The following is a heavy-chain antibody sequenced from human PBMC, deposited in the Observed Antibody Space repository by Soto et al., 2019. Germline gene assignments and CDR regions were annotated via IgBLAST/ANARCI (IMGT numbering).Heavy chain of an antibody. V-gene: IGHV1-18*01. D-gene: IGHD3-22*01. CDR1: GYSFTAYG. CDR3: ARELNTVSSAYYSFAY. Sequence: QVQLVQSGPEVKMPGASVKVSCKTSGYSFTAYGLAWLRQAPGQRPEWLGWVGTNNANTNYAQKFQGRVTMTTDRSTTTTYMELRSLRSDDPAVYYCARELNTVSSAYYSFAYWGQGTLVTVSS. CDR2: VGTNNANT. J-gene: IGHJ4*02.